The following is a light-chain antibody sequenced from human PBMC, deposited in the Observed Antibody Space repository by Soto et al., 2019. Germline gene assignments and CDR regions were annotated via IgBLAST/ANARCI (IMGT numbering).Light chain of an antibody. J-gene: IGKJ1*01. CDR2: DAS. Sequence: DIQMTQSPSTLSASVGDRVTITCRASQTISTWVAWYQQKPGTAPKLLMYDASRLESGVPSRFSGSGSGTEFTLTISSLQPYDFATYYCQQYNSYWTFGQGTKV. CDR1: QTISTW. CDR3: QQYNSYWT. V-gene: IGKV1-5*01.